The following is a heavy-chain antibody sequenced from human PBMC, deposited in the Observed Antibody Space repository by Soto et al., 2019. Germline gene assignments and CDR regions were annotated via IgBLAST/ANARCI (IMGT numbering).Heavy chain of an antibody. V-gene: IGHV4-39*01. CDR3: ARELEYCSGGNCYSLNAFDI. CDR1: GGSISISGYY. CDR2: IYYSGST. D-gene: IGHD2-15*01. J-gene: IGHJ3*02. Sequence: QLQLQESGPGLVKPSETLSLTCTVSGGSISISGYYWVLIRQPPGKGLEWIASIYYSGSTYYNPSLNSRVTIYGDTSKNQFSLKQRSVTAAYTAVYYCARELEYCSGGNCYSLNAFDIWGQGTMVTVSS.